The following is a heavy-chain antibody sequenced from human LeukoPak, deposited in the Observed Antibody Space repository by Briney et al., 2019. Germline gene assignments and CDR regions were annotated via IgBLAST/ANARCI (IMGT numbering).Heavy chain of an antibody. V-gene: IGHV4-59*01. CDR3: ARVLAPLGQSGGFDP. CDR2: IYYSGST. CDR1: GGSISSYY. D-gene: IGHD2-15*01. J-gene: IGHJ5*02. Sequence: PSETLSLTCTVSGGSISSYYWSWIRQPPGKGLEWIGYIYYSGSTNYNPSLKSRVTISVDTSKNQFSLNLSSVTAADTAVYYCARVLAPLGQSGGFDPWGQGTLVTVSS.